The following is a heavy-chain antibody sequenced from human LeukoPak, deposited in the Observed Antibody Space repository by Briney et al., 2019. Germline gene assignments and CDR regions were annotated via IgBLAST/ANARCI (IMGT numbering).Heavy chain of an antibody. D-gene: IGHD3-3*01. Sequence: GGSLRLSCAASGFSFSSYDMMWVRQAPGQGLEWVSSIRSSSNYIYYADSVKGRFTISRDDAKNSVYLQMNSLRAEDTAVYYCARGYSWSGYLYDYWGQGTLVTVSS. J-gene: IGHJ4*02. CDR2: IRSSSNYI. CDR1: GFSFSSYD. V-gene: IGHV3-21*01. CDR3: ARGYSWSGYLYDY.